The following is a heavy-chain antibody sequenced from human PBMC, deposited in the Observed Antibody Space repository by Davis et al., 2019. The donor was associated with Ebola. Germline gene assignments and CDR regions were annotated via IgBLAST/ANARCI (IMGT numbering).Heavy chain of an antibody. CDR3: AREAVTSLDY. CDR1: GFTFDDYA. Sequence: GESLKISCAASGFTFDDYAMTWVRQVPGLGLEWVSGINWNGGSTGYADSVKGRFTISRDNAKNSLYLQMNSLRAEDTAVYYCAREAVTSLDYWGQGTLVTVSS. D-gene: IGHD4-17*01. CDR2: INWNGGST. V-gene: IGHV3-20*04. J-gene: IGHJ4*02.